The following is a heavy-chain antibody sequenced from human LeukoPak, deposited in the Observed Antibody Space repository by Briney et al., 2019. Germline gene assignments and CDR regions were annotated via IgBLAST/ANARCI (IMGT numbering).Heavy chain of an antibody. CDR1: GFTFSDHY. V-gene: IGHV3-72*01. Sequence: PGGSLRLSCAASGFTFSDHYMDWVCQAPGKGLEWIGRIRNKPNNYTTKYAASVKGRFTISRDDSKNSLYLQMNSLKAEDTAVYYCAREQDIAVAGTGGRGFDYWGQGTLVTVSS. CDR3: AREQDIAVAGTGGRGFDY. CDR2: IRNKPNNYTT. D-gene: IGHD6-19*01. J-gene: IGHJ4*02.